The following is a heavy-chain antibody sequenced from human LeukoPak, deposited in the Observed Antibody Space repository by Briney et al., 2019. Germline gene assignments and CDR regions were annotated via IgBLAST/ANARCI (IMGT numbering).Heavy chain of an antibody. D-gene: IGHD3-22*01. CDR3: ARRGVGRLLAAAFDI. CDR1: GGSFSGYY. Sequence: SETLSLTCAVYGGSFSGYYWSWIRQPPGKGLEWLGEINHSGSTNYNPSLKSRVTISVDTSKNQFSLKLSSVTAADTAVYYCARRGVGRLLAAAFDIWGQGTMVTVSS. V-gene: IGHV4-34*01. CDR2: INHSGST. J-gene: IGHJ3*02.